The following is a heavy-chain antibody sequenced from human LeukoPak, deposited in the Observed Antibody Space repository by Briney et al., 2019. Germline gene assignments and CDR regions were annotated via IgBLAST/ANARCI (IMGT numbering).Heavy chain of an antibody. CDR1: GYSISSGYY. CDR2: IYHSGST. CDR3: AQGSGIVGAHANWFDP. V-gene: IGHV4-38-2*02. D-gene: IGHD1-26*01. Sequence: SETLSLTCTVSGYSISSGYYWGWIRQPPGKGLEWIGSIYHSGSTYYNPSLKSRVTISVDTSKNQFSLKLSSVTAADTAVYYCAQGSGIVGAHANWFDPWGQGTLVTVSS. J-gene: IGHJ5*02.